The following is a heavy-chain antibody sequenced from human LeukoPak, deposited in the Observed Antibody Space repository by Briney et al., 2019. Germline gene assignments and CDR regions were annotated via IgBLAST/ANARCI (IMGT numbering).Heavy chain of an antibody. D-gene: IGHD5-18*01. J-gene: IGHJ4*02. CDR2: IDPNYDST. CDR1: AYTFTKYL. Sequence: GASVNVSCKPSAYTFTKYLIYWVRQAPGQGLEWMGVIDPNYDSTTYAQKFQGRVTVTRDTSTSTVYMELSSLRSEDTAVYYCARFGYSYGADYWGQGTLVSVSS. V-gene: IGHV1-46*01. CDR3: ARFGYSYGADY.